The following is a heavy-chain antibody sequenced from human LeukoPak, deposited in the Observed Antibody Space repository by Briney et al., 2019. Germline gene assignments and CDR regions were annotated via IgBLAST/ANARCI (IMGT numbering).Heavy chain of an antibody. Sequence: GGSLRLSCAASGFWFSNYAMAWIRQAPEKGLEWVSSISGGANTIKYSDSAKGRFTISRDNSKDTLYLQMNSLRGEDTAVYYCAKPILRYFDWLWVDGQIGAFDIWGQGTMGTVSS. CDR3: AKPILRYFDWLWVDGQIGAFDI. J-gene: IGHJ3*02. CDR2: ISGGANTI. D-gene: IGHD3-9*01. CDR1: GFWFSNYA. V-gene: IGHV3-23*01.